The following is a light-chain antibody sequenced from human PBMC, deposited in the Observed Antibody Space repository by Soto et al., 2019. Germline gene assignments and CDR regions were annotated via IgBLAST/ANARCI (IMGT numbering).Light chain of an antibody. CDR1: GSDVGAYNL. J-gene: IGLJ1*01. Sequence: QSVLTHPASVSGSPRHAITLSCAGTGSDVGAYNLVSWYQQHPGKAPKLIICEVNTRPSGISNRFSGSKSGCTPSLPISGLQAANELDHFCCSYAGTVVYVFGTGNRSPS. V-gene: IGLV2-23*02. CDR2: EVN. CDR3: CSYAGTVVYV.